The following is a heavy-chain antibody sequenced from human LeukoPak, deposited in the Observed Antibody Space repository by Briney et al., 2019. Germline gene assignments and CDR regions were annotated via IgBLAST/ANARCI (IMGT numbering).Heavy chain of an antibody. Sequence: GGFLRLSCAASEFTFSSYWMHWVRQAPGKGLVWVSRINSDGSYTSYADSVKGRFTISRDNAENTLYLQMNSLRVEDTAVYHCARSHLYDSSGHYSYYYAMDVWGQGTTVTVSS. J-gene: IGHJ6*02. V-gene: IGHV3-74*01. CDR2: INSDGSYT. CDR1: EFTFSSYW. D-gene: IGHD3-22*01. CDR3: ARSHLYDSSGHYSYYYAMDV.